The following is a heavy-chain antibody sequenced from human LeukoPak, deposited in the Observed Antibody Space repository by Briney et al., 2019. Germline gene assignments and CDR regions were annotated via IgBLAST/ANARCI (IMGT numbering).Heavy chain of an antibody. V-gene: IGHV3-23*01. D-gene: IGHD6-13*01. Sequence: GGSLRLSCAASGFTISTSGMTWVRQAPGKGPEWVSSLSDNGVNTYYADSVKGRFTISRDNSKNTLYLQMSSLRVEDTAVYYCTKDRYSSRWYAYFDYWGQGTLVTVSS. J-gene: IGHJ4*02. CDR2: LSDNGVNT. CDR1: GFTISTSG. CDR3: TKDRYSSRWYAYFDY.